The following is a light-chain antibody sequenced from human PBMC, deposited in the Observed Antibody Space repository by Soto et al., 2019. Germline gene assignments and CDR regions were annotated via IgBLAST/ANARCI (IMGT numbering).Light chain of an antibody. V-gene: IGKV3-15*01. J-gene: IGKJ2*01. CDR1: QSVSSK. CDR3: QQYNDWPMYT. CDR2: GAS. Sequence: ELVMTQSPATLSVSPGERATLSCRASQSVSSKLAWYQHKPGQAPRLLIYGASTRATGIPARFSGSGSGTEFTLTISSLQSEDFAVYFCQQYNDWPMYTFGQGTNLEIK.